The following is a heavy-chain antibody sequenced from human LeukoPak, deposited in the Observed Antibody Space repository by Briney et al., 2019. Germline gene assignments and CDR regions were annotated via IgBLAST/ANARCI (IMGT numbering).Heavy chain of an antibody. V-gene: IGHV1-69*05. CDR1: GGTFSSYA. Sequence: SVKVSCKASGGTFSSYAISWVRQAPGQGLEWMGGIIPIFATANYAQKFQGRVTITTDESTSTAYMELSSLRSEDTAVYYCASSQADCSSTSCYYYYYMDVWGKGTTVTVSS. CDR2: IIPIFATA. CDR3: ASSQADCSSTSCYYYYYMDV. J-gene: IGHJ6*03. D-gene: IGHD2-2*01.